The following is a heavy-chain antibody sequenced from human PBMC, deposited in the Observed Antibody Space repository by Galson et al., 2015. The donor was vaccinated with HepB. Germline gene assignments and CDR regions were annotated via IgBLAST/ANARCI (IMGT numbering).Heavy chain of an antibody. J-gene: IGHJ5*02. CDR2: ISYDGSNK. CDR1: GFTFSSYA. CDR3: ASISKGILTGYS. Sequence: SLRLSCAASGFTFSSYAMHWVRQAPGKGLEWVAVISYDGSNKYYADSVKGRFTISRDNSKNTLYLQMNSLRAEDTAVYYCASISKGILTGYSWGQGTLVTVSS. D-gene: IGHD3-9*01. V-gene: IGHV3-30-3*01.